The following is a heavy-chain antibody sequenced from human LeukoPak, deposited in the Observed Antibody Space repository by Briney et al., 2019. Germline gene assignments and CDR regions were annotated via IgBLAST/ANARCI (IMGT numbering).Heavy chain of an antibody. J-gene: IGHJ6*03. CDR1: GGTFSSYA. CDR2: IIPIFGAA. CDR3: AREGTIVVVPASDYYYYYMDV. Sequence: SVKVSCKASGGTFSSYAISWVRQAPGQGLEWMGGIIPIFGAANYAQKFQGRVTITADESTSTAYMELRSLRSDDTAVYYCAREGTIVVVPASDYYYYYMDVWGRGTTVTVSS. V-gene: IGHV1-69*13. D-gene: IGHD2-2*01.